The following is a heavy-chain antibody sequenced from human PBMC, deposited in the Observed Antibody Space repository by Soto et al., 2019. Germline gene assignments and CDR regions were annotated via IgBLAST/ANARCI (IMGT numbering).Heavy chain of an antibody. Sequence: SETLSLTCAVYGGSFSVYYWSWIRQPPGKGLEWIGEINHSGSTNYNPSLKSRVTISVDTSKNQFSLKLSSVTAADTAVYYCASSTQTSDYYDSMGLDYWGQGTLVTVSS. CDR3: ASSTQTSDYYDSMGLDY. V-gene: IGHV4-34*01. J-gene: IGHJ4*02. CDR2: INHSGST. CDR1: GGSFSVYY. D-gene: IGHD3-22*01.